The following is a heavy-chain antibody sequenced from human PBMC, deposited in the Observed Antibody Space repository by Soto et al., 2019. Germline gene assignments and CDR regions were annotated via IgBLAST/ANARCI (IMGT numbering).Heavy chain of an antibody. CDR2: ISWDGGST. Sequence: EVQLVESGGVVVQPGGSLRLSCAASGFTFDDYTMHWVRQAPGKGLEWVSLISWDGGSTYYADSVKGRFTIARDNSKNSLYLQRNSLRTEDIALYYCAKARSGGSWSGLGYYYYSMDVWGQGTTVTVSS. J-gene: IGHJ6*02. CDR1: GFTFDDYT. V-gene: IGHV3-43*01. D-gene: IGHD2-15*01. CDR3: AKARSGGSWSGLGYYYYSMDV.